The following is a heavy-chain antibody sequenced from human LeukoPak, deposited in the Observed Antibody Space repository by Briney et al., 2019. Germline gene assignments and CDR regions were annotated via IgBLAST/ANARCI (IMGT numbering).Heavy chain of an antibody. CDR3: ARDYPPYYYDSSGYGPGAFDI. CDR2: ISSSSRYI. CDR1: GFTFSSYS. V-gene: IGHV3-21*01. D-gene: IGHD3-22*01. J-gene: IGHJ3*02. Sequence: SPGGSLRLSCEASGFTFSSYSMNWVRQAPGKGLEWVSSISSSSRYIYYAASLRGRFTISRDNARNSLYLQMNSLRAEDTAVYYCARDYPPYYYDSSGYGPGAFDIWGQGTMVTVSS.